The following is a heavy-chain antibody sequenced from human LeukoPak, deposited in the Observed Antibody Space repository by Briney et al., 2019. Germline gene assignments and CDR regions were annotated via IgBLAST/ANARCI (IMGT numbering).Heavy chain of an antibody. CDR2: ISDSGGST. J-gene: IGHJ4*02. D-gene: IGHD3-10*01. CDR1: GFTFSSYA. V-gene: IGHV3-23*01. CDR3: AKPAGDDYGSGSYHLLK. Sequence: PGRSLRLSCAASGFTFSSYAMSWVRQAPGKGLEWVSAISDSGGSTYYADSVKGRFTISRDNSKNTLYLQMNSLRAEDTAVYYCAKPAGDDYGSGSYHLLKWGQGTVVTVSS.